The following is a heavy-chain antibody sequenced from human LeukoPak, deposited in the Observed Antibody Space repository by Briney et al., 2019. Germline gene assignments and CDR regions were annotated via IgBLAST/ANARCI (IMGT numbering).Heavy chain of an antibody. CDR2: ISYDGSNK. V-gene: IGHV3-30-3*01. CDR3: ARLEYYYGSGSYLPPDY. Sequence: PGRSLRLSCAASGFTFSSYAMHWVRQAPGKGLEWVAVISYDGSNKYYADSVKGRFTISRDNSKNTLYLQMNSLGAEDTAVYYCARLEYYYGSGSYLPPDYWGQGTLVTVSS. J-gene: IGHJ4*02. D-gene: IGHD3-10*01. CDR1: GFTFSSYA.